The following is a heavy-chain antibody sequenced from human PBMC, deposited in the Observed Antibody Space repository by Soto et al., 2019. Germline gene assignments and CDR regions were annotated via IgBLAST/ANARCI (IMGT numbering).Heavy chain of an antibody. V-gene: IGHV3-33*01. D-gene: IGHD6-19*01. CDR3: ARSQGAVAGTWYYGMDV. CDR2: IWYDGSNK. CDR1: GFTFSSYG. J-gene: IGHJ6*02. Sequence: QVQLVESGGGVVQPGRSLRLSCAASGFTFSSYGMHWVRQAPGKGLEWVAVIWYDGSNKYYADSVKGRFTISRDNSKNTLYLQMNSLRAEDTAVYYCARSQGAVAGTWYYGMDVWGQGTTVTVSS.